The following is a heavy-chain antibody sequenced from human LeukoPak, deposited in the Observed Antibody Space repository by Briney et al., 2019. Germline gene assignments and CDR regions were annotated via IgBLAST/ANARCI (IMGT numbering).Heavy chain of an antibody. V-gene: IGHV3-7*04. D-gene: IGHD3-10*01. CDR3: VRDVWYSYDY. CDR2: INPDGSEK. J-gene: IGHJ4*02. CDR1: GFTFSSHW. Sequence: GGSLRLSCAASGFTFSSHWMSWVRQAAGKGLEWVAKINPDGSEKYFVDSVKGRFTISRDNAKNSLYLQMNSLRAEDTAVYYCVRDVWYSYDYWGQGTLVTVSS.